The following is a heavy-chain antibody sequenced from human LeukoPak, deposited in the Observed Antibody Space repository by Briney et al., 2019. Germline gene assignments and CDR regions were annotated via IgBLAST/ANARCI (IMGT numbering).Heavy chain of an antibody. CDR3: ARDLATLRDY. Sequence: GGSLRLSCAASGFTVSSNYMSWVRQAPGKGLEWVSVIYSGGSTYYADSVKGRFTISRDNSKNTLYLQMNSLRDEDTAVYYCARDLATLRDYWGQGTLVTVSS. CDR1: GFTVSSNY. V-gene: IGHV3-53*01. CDR2: IYSGGST. J-gene: IGHJ4*02.